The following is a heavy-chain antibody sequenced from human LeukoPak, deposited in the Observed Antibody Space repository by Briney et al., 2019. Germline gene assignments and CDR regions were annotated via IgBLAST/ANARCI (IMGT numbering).Heavy chain of an antibody. Sequence: ASETLSLTCAVYGVSFSDYYWTWIRQTPGKGLEWIGEVFHSGTPNYNPSLKTRVSISVDTSKNQFSLRLRSVTAADTAVYYCARARRGSSIRGPLDYWGQGALVTVSS. J-gene: IGHJ4*02. D-gene: IGHD3-10*01. V-gene: IGHV4-34*12. CDR1: GVSFSDYY. CDR3: ARARRGSSIRGPLDY. CDR2: VFHSGTP.